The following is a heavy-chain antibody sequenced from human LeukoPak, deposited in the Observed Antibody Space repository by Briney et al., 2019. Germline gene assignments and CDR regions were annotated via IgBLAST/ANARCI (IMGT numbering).Heavy chain of an antibody. CDR1: GFTFSNYD. D-gene: IGHD1-1*01. CDR3: AREGWKMIDQ. Sequence: GGSLRLSCAASGFTFSNYDMHWVRQAPGKGLEWVAFISYDGTNKYYADSVKGRFTFSRDNSKYTLYLQMNSLRAEDTAVYYCAREGWKMIDQWGHGTLVTVSS. V-gene: IGHV3-30*03. CDR2: ISYDGTNK. J-gene: IGHJ4*01.